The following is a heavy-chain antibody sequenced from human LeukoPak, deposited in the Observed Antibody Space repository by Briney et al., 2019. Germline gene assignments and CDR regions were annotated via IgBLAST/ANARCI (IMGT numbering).Heavy chain of an antibody. CDR3: AGGYNYGSDAFDI. D-gene: IGHD5-18*01. CDR1: GGSFSGYY. CDR2: LNHRGST. V-gene: IGHV4-34*01. J-gene: IGHJ3*02. Sequence: SETLSLTCAIYGGSFSGYYWNWIRQPPGKGLEWIGELNHRGSTNDNPSLKSRVTMSVDTSKKQFSLKLSSVTAADTAVYYCAGGYNYGSDAFDIWGQRTMVSVSS.